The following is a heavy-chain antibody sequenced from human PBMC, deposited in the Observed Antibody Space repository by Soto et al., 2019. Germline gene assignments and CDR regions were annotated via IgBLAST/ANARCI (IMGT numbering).Heavy chain of an antibody. Sequence: WGSLRLTCSASGFTFTHFGIPWGRQAPGKGLEWLAVISYDASNKHYADSVKGRFTVSRDNSKNTLYLQMNSLRAEDTAVYFCARYSGKYQGPIDYWGQGTLVTVSS. CDR1: GFTFTHFG. D-gene: IGHD1-26*01. J-gene: IGHJ4*02. CDR3: ARYSGKYQGPIDY. CDR2: ISYDASNK. V-gene: IGHV3-30*03.